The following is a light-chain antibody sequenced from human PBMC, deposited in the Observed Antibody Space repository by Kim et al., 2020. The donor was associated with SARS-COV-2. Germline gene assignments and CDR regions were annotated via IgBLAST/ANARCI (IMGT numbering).Light chain of an antibody. Sequence: VSPGERVTRSCRASQSVDSNLAWYQQRPGQPPRLLIYGASTRATDIPARFSGSGSGTEFTLIISSLQSEDFAVYYCQQYSHWPPYTFGQGTKLEI. CDR2: GAS. CDR1: QSVDSN. CDR3: QQYSHWPPYT. V-gene: IGKV3-15*01. J-gene: IGKJ2*01.